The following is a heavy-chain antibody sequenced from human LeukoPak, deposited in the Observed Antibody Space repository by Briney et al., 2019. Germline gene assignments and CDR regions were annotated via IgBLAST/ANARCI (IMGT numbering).Heavy chain of an antibody. V-gene: IGHV1-2*02. J-gene: IGHJ6*02. CDR2: INPNSGGT. CDR3: ASTRVLLWFGESLGHYGMDV. D-gene: IGHD3-10*01. Sequence: GASVKVSCKASGYTFTGYYMHWVRQAPGQGLEWMGWINPNSGGTNYAQKLQGRVTMTTDTSTSTAYMELRSLRSDDTAVYYCASTRVLLWFGESLGHYGMDVWGQGTTVTVSS. CDR1: GYTFTGYY.